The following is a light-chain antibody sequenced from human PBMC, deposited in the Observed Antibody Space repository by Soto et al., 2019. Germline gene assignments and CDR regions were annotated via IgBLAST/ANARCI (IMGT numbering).Light chain of an antibody. Sequence: QSALTQTPSASGSPGQSVTISCTGTSSDVGAYDSVSWYQHHPGKAPKALIYEVSKRPSGVPDRFSGSKSGNTASLTVSGLQAEDEADYYCQSYDSGLIGLTFGTGTKLTVL. CDR2: EVS. CDR1: SSDVGAYDS. CDR3: QSYDSGLIGLT. J-gene: IGLJ1*01. V-gene: IGLV2-8*01.